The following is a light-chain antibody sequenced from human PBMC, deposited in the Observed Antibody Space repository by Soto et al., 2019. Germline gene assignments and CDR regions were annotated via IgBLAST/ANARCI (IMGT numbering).Light chain of an antibody. V-gene: IGKV1-5*01. CDR2: DAS. CDR3: QQYNSYSPIT. J-gene: IGKJ5*01. Sequence: DIQMTQSPSTLSASVGDRVTITCRASQSISSWLAWYQQKPGKAPKLLIYDASSLESGVPSRFSGSGSGTEFTLTISSLQPYDFATYYCQQYNSYSPITFGQGTRLEIK. CDR1: QSISSW.